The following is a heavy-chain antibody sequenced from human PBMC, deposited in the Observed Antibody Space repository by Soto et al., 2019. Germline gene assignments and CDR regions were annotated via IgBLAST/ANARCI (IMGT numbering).Heavy chain of an antibody. Sequence: PSQTLSLTCAISGDSVSSNTAAWNWIRQSPSRGLEWLGRTYYRSKWYNDYAVSVKSRITINPDTSKNQFSLHLNSVTPEDTALYYCVRDVGFDFDYWGLGTLVTSPQ. V-gene: IGHV6-1*01. J-gene: IGHJ4*02. D-gene: IGHD1-26*01. CDR1: GDSVSSNTAA. CDR2: TYYRSKWYN. CDR3: VRDVGFDFDY.